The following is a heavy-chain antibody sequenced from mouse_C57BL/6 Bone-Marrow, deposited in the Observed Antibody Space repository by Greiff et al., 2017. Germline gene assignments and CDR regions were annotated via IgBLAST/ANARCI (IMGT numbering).Heavy chain of an antibody. CDR3: ARDHYYGSSRYAMDY. J-gene: IGHJ4*01. D-gene: IGHD1-1*01. Sequence: EVKLMESGGDLVKPGGSLKLSCAASGFTFSSYGMSWVRQTPGKRLEWVATISSGGSYTYYPDSVKGRFTISRDNAKNTLYLQMSSLKSEDTAMYYCARDHYYGSSRYAMDYWGQGTSVTVSS. CDR1: GFTFSSYG. V-gene: IGHV5-6*01. CDR2: ISSGGSYT.